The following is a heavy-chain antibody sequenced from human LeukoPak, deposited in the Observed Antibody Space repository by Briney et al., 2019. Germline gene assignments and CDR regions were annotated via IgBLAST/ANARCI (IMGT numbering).Heavy chain of an antibody. Sequence: ASVKVSCKASGYTFTSYAMNWVRQAPGQGLEWMGWINTNTGNPTYAQGFTGRFVFSLDTSVSTAYLQISSLEAEGTAVYYCARVTPSYSSSWYADYWGQGTLVTVSS. J-gene: IGHJ4*02. CDR1: GYTFTSYA. CDR2: INTNTGNP. D-gene: IGHD6-13*01. CDR3: ARVTPSYSSSWYADY. V-gene: IGHV7-4-1*02.